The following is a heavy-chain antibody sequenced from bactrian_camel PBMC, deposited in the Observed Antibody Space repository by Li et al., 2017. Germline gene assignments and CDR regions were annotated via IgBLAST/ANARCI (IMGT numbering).Heavy chain of an antibody. CDR2: IDGDGST. V-gene: IGHV3S53*01. CDR1: RCTHSSCA. CDR3: AADRFGCLRGRTALDSTTAFGY. D-gene: IGHD3*01. J-gene: IGHJ6*01. Sequence: HVQLVESGGGSIQAGGSLRLSCAASRCTHSSCAMAWFRQAPGKESEGFASIDGDGSTRYADSVKGRFTVSQGDAKNTVDLQMDSLKPEDTAMYYCAADRFGCLRGRTALDSTTAFGYWGQGTQVTVS.